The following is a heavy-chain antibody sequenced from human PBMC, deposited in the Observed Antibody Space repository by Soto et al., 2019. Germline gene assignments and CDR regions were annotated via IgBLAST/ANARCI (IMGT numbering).Heavy chain of an antibody. CDR1: GYTFTGYY. CDR3: AREGYNWNFIAYYYYGMDV. V-gene: IGHV1-2*04. Sequence: ASVKVSCKASGYTFTGYYMHWVRQAPGQGLEWMGWINPNSGGTNYAQKFQGWVTMTRDTSISTAYMELSRLRSDDTAVYYCAREGYNWNFIAYYYYGMDVWGQGTTVTVSS. CDR2: INPNSGGT. J-gene: IGHJ6*02. D-gene: IGHD1-7*01.